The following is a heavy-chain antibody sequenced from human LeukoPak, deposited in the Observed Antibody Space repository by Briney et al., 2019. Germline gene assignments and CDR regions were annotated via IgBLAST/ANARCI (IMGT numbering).Heavy chain of an antibody. Sequence: RGSLRLSCAAAGFTLSDYAMHWVRQAPGKGLDWVAVVSYDGNNKYCADSVKGRFTISRDNAKNSLYLQMNSLRAEDTAVYYCARDLALRDLSIVATIFIRPRDGMDVWGQGTTVTVSS. J-gene: IGHJ6*02. D-gene: IGHD5-12*01. CDR3: ARDLALRDLSIVATIFIRPRDGMDV. CDR2: VSYDGNNK. V-gene: IGHV3-30-3*01. CDR1: GFTLSDYA.